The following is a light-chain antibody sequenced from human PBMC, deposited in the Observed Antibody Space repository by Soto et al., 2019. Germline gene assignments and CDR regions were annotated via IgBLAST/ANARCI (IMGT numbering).Light chain of an antibody. CDR3: GSYASSNTVL. J-gene: IGLJ2*01. CDR1: SSDIGGYNY. CDR2: DVG. V-gene: IGLV2-14*03. Sequence: QSALTQPASVSGSPGQSITISCTGTSSDIGGYNYVSWYQQHPGKAPKLMIYDVGDRPSGVSNRFSGSKSGNTASLTISGLQAEDEADYYCGSYASSNTVLFGGGTQLTVL.